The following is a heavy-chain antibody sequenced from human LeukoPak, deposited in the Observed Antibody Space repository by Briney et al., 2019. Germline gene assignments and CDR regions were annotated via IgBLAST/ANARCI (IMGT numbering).Heavy chain of an antibody. CDR2: IYTSGST. J-gene: IGHJ6*04. D-gene: IGHD2-2*01. CDR1: AGSISNYY. Sequence: PSETLSLTCTVSAGSISNYYWSWIRQPAGKGLEWIGRIYTSGSTNYNPSLESRVTMSVDTSRNQFSLKLTSVTAADTAVYYCAREYCSRRSCFHYSYYYFMDVWGKGTKVTVSS. CDR3: AREYCSRRSCFHYSYYYFMDV. V-gene: IGHV4-4*07.